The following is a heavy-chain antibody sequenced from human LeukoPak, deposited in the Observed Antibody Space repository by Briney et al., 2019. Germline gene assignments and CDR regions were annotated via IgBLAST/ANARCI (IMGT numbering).Heavy chain of an antibody. CDR2: IYSGGRT. Sequence: GGSLRLSCAASGLTVSSNYMSWVRQAPGKGLEWVSVIYSGGRTYYADSVKGRFTISRDNSKNTLYLQMNSLRAEDTAVYYCARDMVRGEDYWGQGTLVTVSS. V-gene: IGHV3-66*01. D-gene: IGHD3-10*01. J-gene: IGHJ4*02. CDR3: ARDMVRGEDY. CDR1: GLTVSSNY.